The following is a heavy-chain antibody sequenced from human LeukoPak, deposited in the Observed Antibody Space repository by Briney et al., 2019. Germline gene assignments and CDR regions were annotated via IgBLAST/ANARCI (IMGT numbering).Heavy chain of an antibody. CDR3: ARDGDYQDAFDI. D-gene: IGHD2-2*01. CDR2: IYYSGST. CDR1: GGSISSSYYY. J-gene: IGHJ3*02. Sequence: SETLSLTCTVSGGSISSSYYYWGWIRQPPGKGLEWIGSIYYSGSTYYNPSLKSRVTISVDTSKNQFSLKLRSVTAADTAVYYCARDGDYQDAFDIWGQGTMVTVSS. V-gene: IGHV4-39*02.